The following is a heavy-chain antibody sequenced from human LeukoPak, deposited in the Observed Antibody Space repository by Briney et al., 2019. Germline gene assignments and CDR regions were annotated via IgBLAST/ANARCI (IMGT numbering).Heavy chain of an antibody. Sequence: PGGSLRLSCAASGFTFSHYAMIWVRQAPGKGLEWVSVISGSGGSTYYADSVKGRFTISRDNSKNTLYLQANSLRADDTAVYYCAKGSMRWYYNSGSTLDNWGQGTLVSVSS. V-gene: IGHV3-23*01. D-gene: IGHD6-19*01. J-gene: IGHJ4*02. CDR3: AKGSMRWYYNSGSTLDN. CDR1: GFTFSHYA. CDR2: ISGSGGST.